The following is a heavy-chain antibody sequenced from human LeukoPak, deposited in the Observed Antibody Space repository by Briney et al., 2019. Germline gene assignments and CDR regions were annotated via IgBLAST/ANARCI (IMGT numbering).Heavy chain of an antibody. CDR2: ISGSGGST. Sequence: GGSLRLSCAASGFTFSSYAMSWVRQAPGKGLEWVSAISGSGGSTYYADSVKGRFTISRDNSKNTLYLQTNSLRAEDTAVYYCAKGYDSSGYYGFDAFDIWGQGTMVTVSS. J-gene: IGHJ3*02. CDR1: GFTFSSYA. D-gene: IGHD3-22*01. CDR3: AKGYDSSGYYGFDAFDI. V-gene: IGHV3-23*01.